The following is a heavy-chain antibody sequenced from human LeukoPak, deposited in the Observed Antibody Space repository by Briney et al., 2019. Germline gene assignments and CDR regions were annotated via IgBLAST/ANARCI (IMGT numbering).Heavy chain of an antibody. V-gene: IGHV1-69*05. D-gene: IGHD5-24*01. CDR3: ASPRGRDGYNYVPYY. CDR1: GGTFSSYA. J-gene: IGHJ4*02. CDR2: IIPIFGTA. Sequence: SVKVSCKASGGTFSSYAISWVRQAPGQGLEWMGRIIPIFGTANYAQKFQGRVTITTDESTSTAYMELSSLRSEDTAVYYCASPRGRDGYNYVPYYWGQGTLVTVSS.